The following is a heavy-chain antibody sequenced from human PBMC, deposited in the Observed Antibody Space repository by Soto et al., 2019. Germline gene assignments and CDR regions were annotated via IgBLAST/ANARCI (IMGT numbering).Heavy chain of an antibody. J-gene: IGHJ6*02. Sequence: GGSLRLSCAASGFTFSSYGMHWVRQAPGKGLEWVAVISYDGSNKHYADYVKGRFTISRDNSKNTLYLQMNSLRAEDTAVYYCARTASWAASAETTDYGMDVWGQGTTVTVSS. CDR2: ISYDGSNK. CDR3: ARTASWAASAETTDYGMDV. CDR1: GFTFSSYG. V-gene: IGHV3-30*03. D-gene: IGHD1-1*01.